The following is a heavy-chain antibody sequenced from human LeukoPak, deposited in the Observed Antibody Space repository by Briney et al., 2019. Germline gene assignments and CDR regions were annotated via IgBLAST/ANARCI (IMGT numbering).Heavy chain of an antibody. Sequence: ASVKVSCKASGYTFTSYYMHWVRQAPGQGLEWMGIINPSGGSTSYAQKFQGRVTMTRDMSTTTVYMELSSLRSEDTAVYYCARGYYYDSSVSGDAFDIWGQGTMVTVSS. D-gene: IGHD3-22*01. CDR1: GYTFTSYY. V-gene: IGHV1-46*01. CDR2: INPSGGST. J-gene: IGHJ3*02. CDR3: ARGYYYDSSVSGDAFDI.